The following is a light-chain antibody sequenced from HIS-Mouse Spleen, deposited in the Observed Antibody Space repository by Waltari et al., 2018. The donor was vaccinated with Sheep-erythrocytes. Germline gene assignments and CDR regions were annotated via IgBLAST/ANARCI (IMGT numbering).Light chain of an antibody. V-gene: IGLV2-23*01. J-gene: IGLJ3*02. CDR1: SSAVGSYNL. CDR3: CSYAGSSTPWV. CDR2: EGS. Sequence: QSALTQPASVSGSPGKSIPISCTGTSSAVGSYNLLSCYQQHPGKAPKLMIYEGSKRPSGVSNRFSGSKSGNTASLTISGLQAEDETDYYCCSYAGSSTPWVFGGGTKLSVL.